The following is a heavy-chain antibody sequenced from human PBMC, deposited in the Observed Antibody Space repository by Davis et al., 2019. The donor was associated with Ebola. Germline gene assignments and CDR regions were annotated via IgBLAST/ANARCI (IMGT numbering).Heavy chain of an antibody. CDR2: INAGNGNT. CDR3: ARDPTPPAALYYYYGMDV. V-gene: IGHV1-3*01. J-gene: IGHJ6*02. CDR1: GYTFTSYA. D-gene: IGHD6-13*01. Sequence: ASVKVSCKASGYTFTSYAMHWVRQAPGQRLEWMGWINAGNGNTKYSQKFQGRVTITRDTSASTAYMELSSLRSEDTAVYYCARDPTPPAALYYYYGMDVWGQGTTVTVSS.